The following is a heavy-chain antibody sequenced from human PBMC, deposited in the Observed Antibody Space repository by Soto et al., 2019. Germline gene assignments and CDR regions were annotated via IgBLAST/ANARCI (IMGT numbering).Heavy chain of an antibody. Sequence: PGGSLRLSCAASGFTPSRLSMNWVRQAPGKGLEWISYINSAGSIIYYADSVKGRFTISRDNAKNSLYLQMNSLRAEDTAVYYCATGTDFGWLDNPNHVFDIWGQGTMVTVSS. CDR2: INSAGSII. CDR1: GFTPSRLS. V-gene: IGHV3-48*01. J-gene: IGHJ3*02. CDR3: ATGTDFGWLDNPNHVFDI. D-gene: IGHD3-9*01.